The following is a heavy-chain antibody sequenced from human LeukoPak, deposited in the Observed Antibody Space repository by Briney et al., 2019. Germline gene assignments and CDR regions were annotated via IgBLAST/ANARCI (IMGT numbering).Heavy chain of an antibody. CDR2: MNPNSGNT. D-gene: IGHD3-10*01. Sequence: GASVKVSCKAPGYTFTNYDINWVRQATGQGLEWMGWMNPNSGNTGYAQKFQGRVTMTRNTSISTAYMELSSLRSEDTAVYYCARVEGLYGSGTPWGEDWFDPWGQGTLVTVSS. V-gene: IGHV1-8*01. CDR3: ARVEGLYGSGTPWGEDWFDP. J-gene: IGHJ5*02. CDR1: GYTFTNYD.